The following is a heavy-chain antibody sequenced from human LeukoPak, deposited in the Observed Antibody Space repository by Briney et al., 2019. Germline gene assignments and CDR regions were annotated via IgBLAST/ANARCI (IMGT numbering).Heavy chain of an antibody. CDR1: GFFLSSYE. J-gene: IGHJ4*02. CDR2: ISSSGSAI. V-gene: IGHV3-48*03. D-gene: IGHD2-15*01. CDR3: ASKGGFDD. Sequence: PGGSLRLSCAASGFFLSSYEMNWVRQASGKGLEWVSYISSSGSAIFYADSVKGRFTISRDNAKNSLFLQMNSLRAEDTAFYYCASKGGFDDWGQGTLVTVSS.